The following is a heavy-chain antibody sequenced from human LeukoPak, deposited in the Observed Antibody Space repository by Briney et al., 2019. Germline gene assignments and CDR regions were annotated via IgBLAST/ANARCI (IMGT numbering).Heavy chain of an antibody. CDR1: GFIFTNYG. CDR2: IRYDGSNE. Sequence: GGSPALFCAASGFIFTNYGMHWVRQAPGKGLEWVAFIRYDGSNEYYADSVMGRFTISRDNSKNTLYLQMNSLRAEDTAVYYYANPSIQQGIAVAGSIDYFDYWGQGTLVTVSS. CDR3: ANPSIQQGIAVAGSIDYFDY. J-gene: IGHJ4*02. D-gene: IGHD6-19*01. V-gene: IGHV3-30*02.